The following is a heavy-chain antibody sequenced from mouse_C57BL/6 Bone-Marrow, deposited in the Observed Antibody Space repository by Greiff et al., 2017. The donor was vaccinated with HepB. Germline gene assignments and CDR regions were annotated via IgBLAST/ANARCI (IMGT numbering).Heavy chain of an antibody. CDR2: INYDGSST. Sequence: DVKLVESEGGLVQPGSSMKLSCTASGFTFSDYYMAWVRQVPEKGLEWVANINYDGSSTYYLDSLKSRFIISRDNAKNTLYLQMSSMKSEDTATYYCARDGGYDYDEGYYFDYWGQGTTLTVSS. V-gene: IGHV5-16*01. D-gene: IGHD2-4*01. CDR3: ARDGGYDYDEGYYFDY. CDR1: GFTFSDYY. J-gene: IGHJ2*01.